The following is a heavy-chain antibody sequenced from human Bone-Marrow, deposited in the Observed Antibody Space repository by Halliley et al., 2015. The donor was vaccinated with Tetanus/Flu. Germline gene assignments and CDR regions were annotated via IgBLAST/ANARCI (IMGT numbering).Heavy chain of an antibody. CDR2: ISSSGNTK. CDR3: ARGGIEVVEGGDYYYYGMDV. CDR1: GFTFSSYE. J-gene: IGHJ6*02. V-gene: IGHV3-48*03. D-gene: IGHD2-2*01. Sequence: AASGFTFSSYEMNWVRQAPGKGLEWVSYISSSGNTKYYAGSVEGRFTISRDSAKDSLFLHMNSLRAEDTAVYYCARGGIEVVEGGDYYYYGMDVWGLGTTVTVSS.